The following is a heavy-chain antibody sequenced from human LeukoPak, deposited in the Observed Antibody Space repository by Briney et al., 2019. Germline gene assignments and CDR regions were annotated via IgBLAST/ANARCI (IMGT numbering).Heavy chain of an antibody. J-gene: IGHJ5*02. V-gene: IGHV4-4*07. CDR2: IYTSGST. CDR3: AREVVTLAYNWFDP. CDR1: GGSISSYY. D-gene: IGHD4-23*01. Sequence: SETLSLTCTVSGGSISSYYWSWIRQPAGKGLEWIGRIYTSGSTNYNPSLKSRVTMSVDTSKNQFSLKLSSVTAADTAVYYCAREVVTLAYNWFDPWGQGTLVTVSS.